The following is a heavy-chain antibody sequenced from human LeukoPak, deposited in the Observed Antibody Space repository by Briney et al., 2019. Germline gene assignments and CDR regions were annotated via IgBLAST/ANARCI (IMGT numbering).Heavy chain of an antibody. CDR3: AKDRGDYYDSSGYYPAGFDY. V-gene: IGHV3-30*18. J-gene: IGHJ4*02. D-gene: IGHD3-22*01. Sequence: GGSLRLSCAASGFTFSSYGMHWVRQAPGKGLEWVAVISYDGSNKYYADSVKGRCTISRDNSKNTLYLQMNSLRAEDTAVYYCAKDRGDYYDSSGYYPAGFDYWGQGTLVTVSS. CDR2: ISYDGSNK. CDR1: GFTFSSYG.